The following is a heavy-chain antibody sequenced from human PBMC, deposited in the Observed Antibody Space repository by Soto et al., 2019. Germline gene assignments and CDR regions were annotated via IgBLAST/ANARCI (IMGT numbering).Heavy chain of an antibody. D-gene: IGHD4-17*01. V-gene: IGHV3-23*01. J-gene: IGHJ4*02. CDR2: ISGSGGST. CDR1: GFTFSSYA. CDR3: AKDSLPPRDYGVNYFDY. Sequence: GGSLRLSCAASGFTFSSYAMSWVRQAPGKGLEWVSAISGSGGSTYYADSVKGRFTISRDNSKNTLYLQMNSLRAEDTAVYYCAKDSLPPRDYGVNYFDYWGQGTLVTVSS.